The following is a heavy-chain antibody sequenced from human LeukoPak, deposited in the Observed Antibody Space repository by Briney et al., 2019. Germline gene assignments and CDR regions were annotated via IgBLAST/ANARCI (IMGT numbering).Heavy chain of an antibody. CDR3: VRDGYSSSWYWFDP. D-gene: IGHD6-13*01. V-gene: IGHV4-38-2*02. CDR2: IYHSGST. Sequence: PSETLSLTCTVSGYSISSGYYWGWIRQPPGKGLERIGSIYHSGSTYYNPSLKSRGTISVHPSKNQFSLRLSSVTAADTAVYYCVRDGYSSSWYWFDPWGQGTLVTVSS. J-gene: IGHJ5*02. CDR1: GYSISSGYY.